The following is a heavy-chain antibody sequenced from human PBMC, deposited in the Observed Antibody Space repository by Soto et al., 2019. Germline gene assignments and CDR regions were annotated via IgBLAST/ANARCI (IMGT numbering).Heavy chain of an antibody. CDR2: ISYDGSNK. D-gene: IGHD4-4*01. CDR3: AKDTPHSTLDY. J-gene: IGHJ4*02. CDR1: GFTFSSYG. Sequence: GGSLRLSCAASGFTFSSYGMHWVRQAPGKGLEWVAVISYDGSNKYYADSVKGRFTISRDNSKNTLYLQMNSLRAEDTAVYYFAKDTPHSTLDYRCQAPLGTLSS. V-gene: IGHV3-30*18.